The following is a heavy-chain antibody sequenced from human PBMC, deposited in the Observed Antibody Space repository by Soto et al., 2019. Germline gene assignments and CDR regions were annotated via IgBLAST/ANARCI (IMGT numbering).Heavy chain of an antibody. CDR1: GHSFTSYW. CDR2: IYPGDSDT. J-gene: IGHJ6*02. D-gene: IGHD6-13*01. Sequence: GESLKISCKGSGHSFTSYWIGWVRQMPGKGLEWMGIIYPGDSDTRYSPSFQGQVTISADKSISTAYLQWSSLKASDTAMYYCARQLAAAGSNYYYYGMDVWGQGTTVTVSS. V-gene: IGHV5-51*01. CDR3: ARQLAAAGSNYYYYGMDV.